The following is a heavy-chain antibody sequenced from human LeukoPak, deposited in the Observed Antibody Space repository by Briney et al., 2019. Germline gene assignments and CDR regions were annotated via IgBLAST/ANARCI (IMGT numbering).Heavy chain of an antibody. V-gene: IGHV1-2*02. CDR2: INPNSGGT. Sequence: ASVKVSCKASGYTFTGYYMHWVRQAPGQGLEWMGWINPNSGGTNYAQKFQGRVTTTRDTSISTAYMELSRLRSDDTAVYYCARGAAAGRFDFDYWGQGTLVTVSS. J-gene: IGHJ4*02. CDR3: ARGAAAGRFDFDY. CDR1: GYTFTGYY. D-gene: IGHD6-13*01.